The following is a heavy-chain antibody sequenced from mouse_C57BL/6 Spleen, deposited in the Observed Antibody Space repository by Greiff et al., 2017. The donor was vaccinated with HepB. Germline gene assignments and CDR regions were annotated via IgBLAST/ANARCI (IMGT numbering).Heavy chain of an antibody. CDR3: TREGSNYYYAMDY. D-gene: IGHD2-5*01. J-gene: IGHJ4*01. Sequence: EVKLMESGEGLVKPGGSLKLSCAASGFTFSSYAMSWVRQTPEKRLEWVAYISSGGDYIYYADTVKGRFTISRDNARNTLYLQMSSLKSEDTAMYYCTREGSNYYYAMDYWGQGTSVTVSS. V-gene: IGHV5-9-1*02. CDR2: ISSGGDYI. CDR1: GFTFSSYA.